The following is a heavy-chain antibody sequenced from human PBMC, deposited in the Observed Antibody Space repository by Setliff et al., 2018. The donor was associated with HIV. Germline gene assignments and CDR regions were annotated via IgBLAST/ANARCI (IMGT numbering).Heavy chain of an antibody. D-gene: IGHD2-21*02. J-gene: IGHJ3*02. V-gene: IGHV4-34*01. CDR2: INHSGST. CDR1: SGPFSGYT. Sequence: SETLSLTCAVYSGPFSGYTWSWIRQPPGKGLEWIGEINHSGSTNYNPSLKSRVIISVDPAKNQFSLRQRSVTAADTAVYYCARSRFVSVTAKAFDMWGQGTMVTVSS. CDR3: ARSRFVSVTAKAFDM.